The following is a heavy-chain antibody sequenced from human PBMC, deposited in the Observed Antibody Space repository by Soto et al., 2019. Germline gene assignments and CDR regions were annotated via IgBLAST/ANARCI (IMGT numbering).Heavy chain of an antibody. J-gene: IGHJ4*02. CDR1: GGSVSSVSHY. D-gene: IGHD3-9*01. V-gene: IGHV4-61*01. CDR2: IYYTGST. CDR3: ARDSKDYDILTGYYTPFSEY. Sequence: QVQLQESGPGLVKPSETLSLICTVSGGSVSSVSHYWSWIRQPPGKGLEWIGYIYYTGSTNYKPSLKRRVTESLDTSKNQFSLKLSSVTAADTAVYYCARDSKDYDILTGYYTPFSEYWGQGTLVTVSS.